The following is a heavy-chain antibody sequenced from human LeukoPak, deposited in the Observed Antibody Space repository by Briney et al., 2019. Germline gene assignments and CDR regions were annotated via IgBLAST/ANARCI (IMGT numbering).Heavy chain of an antibody. CDR3: ARDRGYDFWSGFRVRDHHDAFDI. V-gene: IGHV4-59*01. CDR1: GGSIDTYY. D-gene: IGHD3-3*01. Sequence: SETLSLTCTVSGGSIDTYYWNWIRQPPGKGLEWIGYVFHTGSTNHNPSLKSRVTISVDTSKNQFSLKLSSVTAADTAVYYCARDRGYDFWSGFRVRDHHDAFDIWGQGTMVTVSS. CDR2: VFHTGST. J-gene: IGHJ3*02.